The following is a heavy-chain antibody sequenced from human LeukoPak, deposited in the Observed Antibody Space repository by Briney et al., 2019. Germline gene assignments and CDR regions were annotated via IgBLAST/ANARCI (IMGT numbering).Heavy chain of an antibody. Sequence: PGGSLRLSCTVSGFSFREHGMSWVRQAPGKGLEWVGNIKEDGNEDYYVDSVEGRFVIFRDNAKNSLYLQMHSPRAEDTAVYYCTRGDRGYAESLYWGRGILVTVSS. CDR3: TRGDRGYAESLY. D-gene: IGHD5-12*01. V-gene: IGHV3-7*02. CDR2: IKEDGNED. J-gene: IGHJ4*02. CDR1: GFSFREHG.